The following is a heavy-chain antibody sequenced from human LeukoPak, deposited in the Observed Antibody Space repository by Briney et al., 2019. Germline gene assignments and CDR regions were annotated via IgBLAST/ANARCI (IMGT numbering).Heavy chain of an antibody. V-gene: IGHV4-59*01. J-gene: IGHJ4*02. CDR1: GGSISTYY. D-gene: IGHD4-23*01. Sequence: TPSETLSLTCTVSGGSISTYYWSWIRQPPGKGLEWIGYIYYSGTTNYNPSLKGRVTILVDTSKNQFSLKLSSVNAAETAVYYCARDRYGGNSGEFDYWGQGTLVTVSP. CDR2: IYYSGTT. CDR3: ARDRYGGNSGEFDY.